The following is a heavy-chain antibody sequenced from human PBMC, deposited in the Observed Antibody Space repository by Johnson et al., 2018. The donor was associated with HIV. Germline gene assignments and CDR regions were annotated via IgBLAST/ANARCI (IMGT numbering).Heavy chain of an antibody. CDR3: AKVHSGQLVGYAFDI. CDR1: GFTFDDYA. V-gene: IGHV3-9*01. Sequence: VQLVESGGGLVQPGRSLRLSCAASGFTFDDYAMPWVRQAPGKGLEWVPGISWNIGSLGHADSVKVRFTISRDNAKNSLYLQMNSLRAEDTALYYCAKVHSGQLVGYAFDIWGQGTMVTVSS. D-gene: IGHD1-26*01. J-gene: IGHJ3*02. CDR2: ISWNIGSL.